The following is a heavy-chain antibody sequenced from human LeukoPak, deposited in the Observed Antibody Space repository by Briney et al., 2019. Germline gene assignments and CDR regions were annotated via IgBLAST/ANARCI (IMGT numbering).Heavy chain of an antibody. D-gene: IGHD3-10*01. J-gene: IGHJ4*02. Sequence: GGSLRLSCAASGFTFSSYAMHWVRQAPGKGLEWVAVISYDGSNKYYADSVKGRFTISRDNSKNTLYLQMNSLRAEDTAVYYCARVNGADYYGSGSYYTDYWGQGTLVTVSS. CDR3: ARVNGADYYGSGSYYTDY. CDR1: GFTFSSYA. CDR2: ISYDGSNK. V-gene: IGHV3-30-3*01.